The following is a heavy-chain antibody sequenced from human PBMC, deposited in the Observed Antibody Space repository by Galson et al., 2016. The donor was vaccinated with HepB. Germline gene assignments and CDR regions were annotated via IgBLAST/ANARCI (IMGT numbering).Heavy chain of an antibody. CDR1: GDSFTTYW. D-gene: IGHD4-17*01. V-gene: IGHV5-51*01. CDR2: IYLGDSDA. J-gene: IGHJ4*02. CDR3: ATFPTMNTGGVERYFDH. Sequence: QSGAEVKKPGESLKISCKGSGDSFTTYWIGWVRQMPGKGLEWMGIIYLGDSDATYSPAFPGPVTISAVKSISTAYLQWSSLKAPDTAMYYFATFPTMNTGGVERYFDHWGQGTLVIVSS.